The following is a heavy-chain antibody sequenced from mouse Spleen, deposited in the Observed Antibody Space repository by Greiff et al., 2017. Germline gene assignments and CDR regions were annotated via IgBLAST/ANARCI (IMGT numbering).Heavy chain of an antibody. J-gene: IGHJ4*01. Sequence: DVMLVESGGDLVKPGGSLKLSCAASGFTFSSYGMSWVRQTPDKRLEWVATISSGGSYTYYPDSVKGRFTISRDNAKNTLYLQMSSLKSKDTAMYYCAEEVRRDYAMDYWGQGTSVTVSS. CDR1: GFTFSSYG. CDR3: AEEVRRDYAMDY. D-gene: IGHD2-14*01. V-gene: IGHV5-6*02. CDR2: ISSGGSYT.